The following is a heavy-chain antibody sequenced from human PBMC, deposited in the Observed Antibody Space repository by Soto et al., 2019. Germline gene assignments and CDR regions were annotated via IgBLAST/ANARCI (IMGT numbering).Heavy chain of an antibody. J-gene: IGHJ4*02. CDR1: GFTFSSYA. Sequence: EVQLLESGGGLVQPGGSLRLSCAASGFTFSSYAMSWVRQAPGKGLEWVSAISGSGGSTYYADSVKGRFTISRDNSKNTLYLQRNSLRAEDTAVYYCAEAGGGDYGDYCLGYWGQGTLVTVSS. CDR2: ISGSGGST. D-gene: IGHD4-17*01. CDR3: AEAGGGDYGDYCLGY. V-gene: IGHV3-23*01.